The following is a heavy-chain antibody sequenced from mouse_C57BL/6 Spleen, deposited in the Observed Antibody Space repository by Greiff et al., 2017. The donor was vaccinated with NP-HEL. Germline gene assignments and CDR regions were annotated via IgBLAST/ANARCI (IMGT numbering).Heavy chain of an antibody. CDR3: ARTLLRSPYYYAMDY. D-gene: IGHD1-1*01. CDR1: GYSFTDYN. J-gene: IGHJ4*01. CDR2: INPNYGTT. V-gene: IGHV1-39*01. Sequence: VQLKESGPELVKPGASVKISCKASGYSFTDYNMNWVKQSNGKSLEWIGVINPNYGTTSYNQKFKGKATLTVDQSSSTAYMQLNSLTSEDSAVYYCARTLLRSPYYYAMDYWGQGTSVTVSS.